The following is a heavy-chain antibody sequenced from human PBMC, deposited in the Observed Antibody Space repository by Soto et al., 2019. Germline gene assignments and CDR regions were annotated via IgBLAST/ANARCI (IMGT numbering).Heavy chain of an antibody. Sequence: GGSLRLSCAASGFTFDDYAMHWVRQAPGKGLEWVSGISWNSGSIGYADSVKGRFTISRDNAKNSLYLQMSSLRAEDTALYYCAKDMLYSSSSCFDYWGQGTLVTVSS. CDR1: GFTFDDYA. CDR3: AKDMLYSSSSCFDY. CDR2: ISWNSGSI. D-gene: IGHD6-6*01. V-gene: IGHV3-9*01. J-gene: IGHJ4*02.